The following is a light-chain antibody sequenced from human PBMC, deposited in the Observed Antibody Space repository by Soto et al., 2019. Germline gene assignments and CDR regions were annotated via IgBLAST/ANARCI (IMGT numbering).Light chain of an antibody. J-gene: IGLJ1*01. CDR2: GNS. CDR3: QSYDSSLSGPFYV. V-gene: IGLV1-40*01. Sequence: QAVVTQPPSVSGAPGQRVTISCTGSSSNIGAGYDVHWYRQLPGTAPKLLIYGNSNRPSGVPDRFSGSKSGTSASLAITGLQAEDEADYYCQSYDSSLSGPFYVFGTGTKLTVL. CDR1: SSNIGAGYD.